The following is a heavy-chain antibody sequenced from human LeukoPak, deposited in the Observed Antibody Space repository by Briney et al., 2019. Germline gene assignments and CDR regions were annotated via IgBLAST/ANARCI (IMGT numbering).Heavy chain of an antibody. Sequence: GGSLRLSCAASGFTFSSYSMNWVRQAPGKGLEWGSSISSSSSYIYYADSLKGRFTISRDNSKNMLYLQMNSLRVEDKAVYYCAKDVAPDSGWDLDYWGQGTLVTVSS. J-gene: IGHJ4*02. CDR2: ISSSSSYI. V-gene: IGHV3-21*04. CDR1: GFTFSSYS. CDR3: AKDVAPDSGWDLDY. D-gene: IGHD6-19*01.